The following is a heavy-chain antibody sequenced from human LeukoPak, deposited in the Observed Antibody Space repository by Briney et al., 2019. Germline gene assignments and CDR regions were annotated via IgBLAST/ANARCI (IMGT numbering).Heavy chain of an antibody. CDR1: GFTFSSYG. Sequence: GGSLRLSCAASGFTFSSYGMHWVRQAPGKGLEWVAVISYDGSNKYYADSVKGRFTISRDNSKNTLYLQMNSLRAEDTAVYYCASGAPKRAMAPGPHYWGQGTLVTVSS. D-gene: IGHD6-19*01. V-gene: IGHV3-30*03. CDR3: ASGAPKRAMAPGPHY. CDR2: ISYDGSNK. J-gene: IGHJ4*02.